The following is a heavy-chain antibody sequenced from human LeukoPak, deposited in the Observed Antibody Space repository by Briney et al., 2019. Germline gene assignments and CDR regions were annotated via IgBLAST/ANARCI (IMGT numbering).Heavy chain of an antibody. CDR3: AKESRYYYGSGSFSSQFDY. CDR2: ISGSGAST. J-gene: IGHJ4*02. V-gene: IGHV3-23*01. CDR1: GFTFSGYA. D-gene: IGHD3-10*01. Sequence: PGGSLRLSCVASGFTFSGYAMSWVRQAPGKGLEWVSSISGSGASTCYADSVKGRFTSSRDNSKNTLYLQVNNLRAEDTAVYYCAKESRYYYGSGSFSSQFDYWGQGNLVTVSS.